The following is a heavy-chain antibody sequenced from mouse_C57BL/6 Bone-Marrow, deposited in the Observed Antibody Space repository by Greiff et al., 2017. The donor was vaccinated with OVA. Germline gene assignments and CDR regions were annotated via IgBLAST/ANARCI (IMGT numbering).Heavy chain of an antibody. CDR1: GYTFTSYW. V-gene: IGHV1-59*01. D-gene: IGHD1-1*01. Sequence: QVQLKQPGAELVRPGTSVKLSCKASGYTFTSYWMHWVKQRPGQGLEWIGVIDPSDSYTNYNQKFKGKATLTVDTSSSTAYMQLSSLTSEDSAVYYCARGTVNYFDYWGQGTTLTVAS. J-gene: IGHJ2*01. CDR3: ARGTVNYFDY. CDR2: IDPSDSYT.